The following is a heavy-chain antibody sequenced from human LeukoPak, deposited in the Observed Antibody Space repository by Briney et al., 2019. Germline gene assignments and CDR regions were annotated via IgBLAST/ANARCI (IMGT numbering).Heavy chain of an antibody. Sequence: PGRSLRLSCAASGFTFDEFAMHWVRQAPGKGLEWVSGISWNSGNVGYADSVKGRFSISRDNAKNSLYLQMNSLRAEDMALYYCAKDRGYDSSGSDAFDIWGQGTMVTVSS. CDR1: GFTFDEFA. J-gene: IGHJ3*02. CDR2: ISWNSGNV. V-gene: IGHV3-9*03. CDR3: AKDRGYDSSGSDAFDI. D-gene: IGHD3-22*01.